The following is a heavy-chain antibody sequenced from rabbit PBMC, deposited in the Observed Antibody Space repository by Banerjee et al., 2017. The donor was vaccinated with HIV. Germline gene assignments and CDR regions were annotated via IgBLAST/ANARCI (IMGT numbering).Heavy chain of an antibody. Sequence: QEQLEESGGDLVKPEGTLTLTCTASGFSFSSTYYMCWVRQGPGKGLEWIGCIYGGSSGNTYYASWAKGRFTVSKASSTTVTLQMTSLTVADTATYFCARDLAGVIGWNFGLWGQGTLVTVS. CDR3: ARDLAGVIGWNFGL. V-gene: IGHV1S45*01. CDR2: IYGGSSGNT. CDR1: GFSFSSTYY. D-gene: IGHD4-1*01. J-gene: IGHJ3*01.